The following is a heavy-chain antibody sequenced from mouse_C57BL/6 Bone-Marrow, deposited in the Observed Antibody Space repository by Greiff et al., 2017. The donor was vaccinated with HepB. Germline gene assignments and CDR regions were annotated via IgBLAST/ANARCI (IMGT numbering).Heavy chain of an antibody. J-gene: IGHJ4*01. V-gene: IGHV1-80*01. CDR2: IYPGDGDT. CDR3: ARHYGSYYAMDY. CDR1: GYAFSSYW. Sequence: QVQLKQSGAELVKPGASVKISCKASGYAFSSYWMNWVKQRPGKGLEWIGQIYPGDGDTNYNGKFKGKATLTADKSSSTAYMQLSSLTSEDSAVYFCARHYGSYYAMDYWGQGTSVTVSS. D-gene: IGHD1-1*01.